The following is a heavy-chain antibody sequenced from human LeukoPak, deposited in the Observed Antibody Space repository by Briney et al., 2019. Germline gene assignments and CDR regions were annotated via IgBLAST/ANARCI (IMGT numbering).Heavy chain of an antibody. J-gene: IGHJ4*02. CDR3: ARGTYYYDSSGYYPFDY. D-gene: IGHD3-22*01. CDR2: INHSGST. V-gene: IGHV4-34*01. CDR1: GFTVSSNY. Sequence: GSLRLSCAASGFTVSSNYMSWVRQAPGKGLEWIGEINHSGSTYYNPSLKSRVTISVDRSKNQFSLKLSSVTAADTAVYYCARGTYYYDSSGYYPFDYWGQGTLVTVSS.